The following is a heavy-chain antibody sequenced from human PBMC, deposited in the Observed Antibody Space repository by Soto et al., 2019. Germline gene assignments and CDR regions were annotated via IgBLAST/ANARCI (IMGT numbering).Heavy chain of an antibody. Sequence: ASVKVSCKTSNYNFTNYAITWLRQAPGQGLEWVGWISTYNGNTKSAQNLQGRVTMTTDTSTATAYMDLRALRSDDTAIYYCARMISPAADLWGQGALVTVSS. CDR3: ARMISPAADL. V-gene: IGHV1-18*01. J-gene: IGHJ5*02. D-gene: IGHD2-2*01. CDR2: ISTYNGNT. CDR1: NYNFTNYA.